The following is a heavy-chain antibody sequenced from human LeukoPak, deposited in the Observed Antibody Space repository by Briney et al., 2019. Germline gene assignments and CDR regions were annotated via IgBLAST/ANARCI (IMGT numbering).Heavy chain of an antibody. D-gene: IGHD6-19*01. Sequence: PSETLSLTCTVSGYSISSGYYWGWIRQPPGKGLEWIGSIYHSGSTNYNPSLKSRVTISVDTSKNQFSLKLSSVTAADTAVYYCARGRGKGYSSGWYHPQRYFDYWGQGTLVTVSS. CDR1: GYSISSGYY. CDR3: ARGRGKGYSSGWYHPQRYFDY. CDR2: IYHSGST. J-gene: IGHJ4*02. V-gene: IGHV4-38-2*02.